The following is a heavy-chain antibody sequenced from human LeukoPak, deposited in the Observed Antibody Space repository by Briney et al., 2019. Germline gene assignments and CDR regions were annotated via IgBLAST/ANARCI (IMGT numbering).Heavy chain of an antibody. CDR2: ISGGGSST. J-gene: IGHJ4*02. CDR3: AKGRSGSLPRTAFDY. D-gene: IGHD3-10*01. CDR1: GFTFTTYT. V-gene: IGHV3-23*01. Sequence: TGASLRLSWTPSGFTFTTYTMSWVRQAPGKGLEWVSLISGGGSSTYYADAVTRRFTISRDNPKNTLYLQMNSLSAEDRAVYYCAKGRSGSLPRTAFDYWGQGTLVTVSS.